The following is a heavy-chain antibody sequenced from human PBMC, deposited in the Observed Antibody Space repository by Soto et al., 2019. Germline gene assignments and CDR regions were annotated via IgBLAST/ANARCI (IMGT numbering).Heavy chain of an antibody. CDR2: ISGSGGST. D-gene: IGHD1-26*01. Sequence: EVQLLESGGGLVQPGGSLRLSCAASGFTFSSYAMRWVRQAPGKGLEWVSAISGSGGSTYYADSVKGRFTISRDNSKHALYLQMNSLRAEDTAVYYCARRGSGSYYDSWGQGTLGTVSS. V-gene: IGHV3-23*01. J-gene: IGHJ4*02. CDR1: GFTFSSYA. CDR3: ARRGSGSYYDS.